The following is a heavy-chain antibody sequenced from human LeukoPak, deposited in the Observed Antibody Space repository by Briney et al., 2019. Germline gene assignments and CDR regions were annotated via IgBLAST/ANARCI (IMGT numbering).Heavy chain of an antibody. CDR3: GRRFCNSCPLDF. V-gene: IGHV3-66*04. Sequence: GGSLRLSCVGSGFNVTTNNMYWVRQAPGKGLECVSTFLAGGLLDYSDSVRDRFTISRDTSKNTLYLQMNSLSAEDTAVYYCGRRFCNSCPLDFWGQGTLVTVSS. CDR2: FLAGGLL. J-gene: IGHJ4*02. CDR1: GFNVTTNN. D-gene: IGHD2-21*01.